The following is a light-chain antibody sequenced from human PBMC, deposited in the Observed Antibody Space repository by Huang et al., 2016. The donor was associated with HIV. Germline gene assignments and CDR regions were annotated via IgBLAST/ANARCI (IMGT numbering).Light chain of an antibody. V-gene: IGKV2-28*01. Sequence: DLVMTQSPLFLSVTPGEPAAISCRPSQSLLHSNGDNYLDWYLQKPGQSPQLLIYLHSNRAYGVPDRFSGGGSGTDFTLNITRVEAEDVGVYYCMQALQTPYIFGQGTKLEIK. CDR1: QSLLHSNGDNY. J-gene: IGKJ2*01. CDR2: LHS. CDR3: MQALQTPYI.